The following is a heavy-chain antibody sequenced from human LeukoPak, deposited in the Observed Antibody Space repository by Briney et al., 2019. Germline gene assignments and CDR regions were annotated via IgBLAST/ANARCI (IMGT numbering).Heavy chain of an antibody. CDR3: ARRGGGLNHDAFDI. Sequence: ASVKVSCKASGYTFTTYGISWVRQAPGQGLEWMGWINTYNGNTNYAQNFQGRVTMTTDTSTSTDYMELRSLRSDDTAVYYCARRGGGLNHDAFDIWGQGTVVTVSS. J-gene: IGHJ3*02. D-gene: IGHD2-15*01. CDR1: GYTFTTYG. V-gene: IGHV1-18*01. CDR2: INTYNGNT.